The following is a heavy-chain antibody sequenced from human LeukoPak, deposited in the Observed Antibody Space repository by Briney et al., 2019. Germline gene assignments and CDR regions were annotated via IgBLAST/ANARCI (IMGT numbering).Heavy chain of an antibody. CDR1: GFTFSDHI. V-gene: IGHV3-48*04. J-gene: IGHJ4*02. CDR3: TRDFDFSSAI. D-gene: IGHD3-3*01. CDR2: VSGSGSTV. Sequence: PGGSLGLSCAASGFTFSDHIMNWVRQLPGKRLEWVAYVSGSGSTVYYADSVKGRFTTSRDNAKNTLFLQMNSLRAEDTAVYYCTRDFDFSSAIWGQGTLVTVSS.